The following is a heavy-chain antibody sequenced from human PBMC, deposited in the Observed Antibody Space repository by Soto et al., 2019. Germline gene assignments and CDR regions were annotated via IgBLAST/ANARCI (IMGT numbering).Heavy chain of an antibody. J-gene: IGHJ6*02. CDR3: ARDDPYYDFWSGYSAPLGMDV. V-gene: IGHV1-3*01. CDR2: INAGNGNT. D-gene: IGHD3-3*01. CDR1: GYTFTSYA. Sequence: ASVKVSCKASGYTFTSYAMHWVRQAPGQRLEWMGWINAGNGNTKYSQKFQGRVTITRDTSASTAYMELSSLRSEDTAVYYCARDDPYYDFWSGYSAPLGMDVRGQGTTVTVSS.